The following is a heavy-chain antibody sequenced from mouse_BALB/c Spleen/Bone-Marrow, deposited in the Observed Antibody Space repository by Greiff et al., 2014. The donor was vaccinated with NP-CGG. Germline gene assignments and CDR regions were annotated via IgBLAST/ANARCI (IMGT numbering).Heavy chain of an antibody. Sequence: SGAELVRPGASVKLSCKASGYTFTSYWINWVKQRPGQGLEWIGNIYPSDSYTNYNQKFKDKATLTVDKSSSTAYMQLSSPTSEDSAVYYCTRPGYFYGSGPYAMDYWGQGTSVTVSS. D-gene: IGHD1-1*01. J-gene: IGHJ4*01. CDR1: GYTFTSYW. V-gene: IGHV1-69*02. CDR2: IYPSDSYT. CDR3: TRPGYFYGSGPYAMDY.